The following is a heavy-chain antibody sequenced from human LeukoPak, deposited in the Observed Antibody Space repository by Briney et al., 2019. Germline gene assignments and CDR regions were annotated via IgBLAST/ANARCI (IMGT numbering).Heavy chain of an antibody. CDR1: GGSISSYY. D-gene: IGHD2-21*01. J-gene: IGHJ5*02. V-gene: IGHV4-59*01. CDR2: IYYSGST. CDR3: ARVEEGIANP. Sequence: PSETLSLICTVSGGSISSYYWSWIRQPPGKGLEWIGYIYYSGSTNYSPSLESRVTISVDTSKNQFSLKLSSVTAADTAVYYCARVEEGIANPWGQGTLVTVSS.